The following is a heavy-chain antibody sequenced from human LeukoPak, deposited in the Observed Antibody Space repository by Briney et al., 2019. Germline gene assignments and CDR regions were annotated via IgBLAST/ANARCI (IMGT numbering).Heavy chain of an antibody. CDR1: GYTFTSYG. J-gene: IGHJ4*02. Sequence: ASVKVSCKASGYTFTSYGISWVRQAPGQGLEWMGWISAYNGNTNYAQKLQGRVTMTTDTSTSTAYMELRSLRSDDTAVYCCARDNAYCGGDCYFGSDYWGQGTLVTVSS. CDR3: ARDNAYCGGDCYFGSDY. V-gene: IGHV1-18*01. CDR2: ISAYNGNT. D-gene: IGHD2-21*02.